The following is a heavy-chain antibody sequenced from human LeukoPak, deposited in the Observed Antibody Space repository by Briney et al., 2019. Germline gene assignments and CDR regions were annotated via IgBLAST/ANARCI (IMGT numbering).Heavy chain of an antibody. V-gene: IGHV4-4*02. J-gene: IGHJ4*02. CDR1: GGSISSSNW. CDR2: IYRSGST. D-gene: IGHD5-12*01. CDR3: ARYRGASGYHFDY. Sequence: SGTLSLTCAVSGGSISSSNWWSWVRQPPGKGLEWIGEIYRSGSTNYNPSLKSRVTISLDKSKNQFSLRLSSVTAADTAVYYCARYRGASGYHFDYWGQGTLVAVSS.